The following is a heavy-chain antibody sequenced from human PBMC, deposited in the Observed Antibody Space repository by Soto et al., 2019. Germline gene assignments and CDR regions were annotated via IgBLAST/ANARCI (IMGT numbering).Heavy chain of an antibody. CDR2: ITDKRYNYAT. CDR1: GFIFRDSA. D-gene: IGHD3-3*01. J-gene: IGHJ6*02. CDR3: HSDLWNGFSPD. V-gene: IGHV3-73*01. Sequence: GSLRLSCAASGFIFRDSAVHWVRQASGKGPEWIGRITDKRYNYATAYAASVKGRFTVSREDSISVGYLQMDNLKVEDTATYYCHSDLWNGFSPDWGQGTTVTVSS.